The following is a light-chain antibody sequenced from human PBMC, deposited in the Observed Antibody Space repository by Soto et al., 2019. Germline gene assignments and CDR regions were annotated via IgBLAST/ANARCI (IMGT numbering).Light chain of an antibody. J-gene: IGKJ1*01. CDR1: QSVSGSS. CDR3: QQYGSSPWT. CDR2: AAS. V-gene: IGKV3-20*01. Sequence: EIVLTQSPGTLSLSPGERATLSCRASQSVSGSSLAWYQHTPGQGPRLLIYAASSRAAGVPDRFSGSGSGTDFTLTISRLEPEEFAVYYCQQYGSSPWTFGQGSKVDIK.